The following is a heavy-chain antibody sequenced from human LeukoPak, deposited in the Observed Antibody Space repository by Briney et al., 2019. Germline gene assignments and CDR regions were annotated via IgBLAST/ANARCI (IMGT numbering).Heavy chain of an antibody. J-gene: IGHJ5*02. V-gene: IGHV4-39*07. CDR2: IYYSGST. Sequence: MASETLSLTCTVSGGSISSSSYYWGWIRQPPGKGLEWIGSIYYSGSTYYNPSLKSRVTISVDTSKNQFSLKLSSVTAADTAVYYCATSSSWYFWFDPWGQGTLVTVSS. D-gene: IGHD6-13*01. CDR3: ATSSSWYFWFDP. CDR1: GGSISSSSYY.